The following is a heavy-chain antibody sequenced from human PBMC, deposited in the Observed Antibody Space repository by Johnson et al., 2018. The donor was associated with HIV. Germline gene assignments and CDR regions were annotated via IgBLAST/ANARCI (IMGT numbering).Heavy chain of an antibody. J-gene: IGHJ3*02. Sequence: VQLVESGGGLIQPGGSLRLSCAASGFTVSRNYMNWVRQAPGKGLEWVSLIYSGGNTYYADSVRGRFTISRDNSKNTLYLQMNNLRAEDTAVYFCARGCGGDCAHQEAFDIWGQGTVVTVSS. D-gene: IGHD2-21*02. CDR2: IYSGGNT. CDR1: GFTVSRNY. CDR3: ARGCGGDCAHQEAFDI. V-gene: IGHV3-53*01.